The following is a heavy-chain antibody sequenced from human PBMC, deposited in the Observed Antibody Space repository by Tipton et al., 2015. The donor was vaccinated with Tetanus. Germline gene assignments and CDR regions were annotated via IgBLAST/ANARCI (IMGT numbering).Heavy chain of an antibody. D-gene: IGHD2-15*01. Sequence: QLVQSGAEVKKPGESLRISCKGSGYSFTKYWINWVRQMPGKGLEWMGIIYPADSDTRYSPAFQGQVTISVDKSINTAYLQWGSLEASDPSMFYCGGGHCSDGVCNFGFWGQGALVTVAS. CDR2: IYPADSDT. CDR1: GYSFTKYW. CDR3: GGGHCSDGVCNFGF. V-gene: IGHV5-51*01. J-gene: IGHJ4*02.